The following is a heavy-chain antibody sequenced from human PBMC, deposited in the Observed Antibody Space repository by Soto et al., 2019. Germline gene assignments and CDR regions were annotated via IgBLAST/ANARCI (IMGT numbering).Heavy chain of an antibody. D-gene: IGHD6-19*01. CDR1: GGSFSGYY. J-gene: IGHJ6*02. CDR3: ARAGDSSGWYGYSYYYYYGVDV. CDR2: INHSGST. Sequence: SETLSLTCAVYGGSFSGYYWSWIRQPPGKGLEWIGEINHSGSTNYNPSLKSRVTISVDTSKNQFSLKLSSVTAADTAVYYCARAGDSSGWYGYSYYYYYGVDVWGQGTTVTVSS. V-gene: IGHV4-34*01.